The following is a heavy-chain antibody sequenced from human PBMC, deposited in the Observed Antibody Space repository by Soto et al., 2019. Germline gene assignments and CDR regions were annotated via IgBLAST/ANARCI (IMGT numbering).Heavy chain of an antibody. J-gene: IGHJ5*02. V-gene: IGHV4-4*02. Sequence: QVQLQESGPGLVKPSGTLSLTCAVSGGSISSSNWWSWVRQPPGKGLEWIGEIYHSGSTNYNPSLTRRVTISVDKSKNQFSLKLSSVTAADTAVYYCARSIVVVVAAPSGGNWFDPWGQGTLVTVSS. CDR1: GGSISSSNW. D-gene: IGHD2-15*01. CDR3: ARSIVVVVAAPSGGNWFDP. CDR2: IYHSGST.